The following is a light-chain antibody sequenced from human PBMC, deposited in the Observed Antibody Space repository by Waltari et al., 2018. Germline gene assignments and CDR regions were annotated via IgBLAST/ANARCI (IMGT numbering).Light chain of an antibody. CDR1: SSDVGSYNL. CDR2: EGS. J-gene: IGLJ1*01. Sequence: QSALTQPASVSGSPGQSITISCTGTSSDVGSYNLVSWYQQHPGKAPKLMIYEGSKRPSGVSNRCAGSKSGNTASLTISGLQAEDEADYYCCSYAGSSTFNVFGTGTKVTVL. CDR3: CSYAGSSTFNV. V-gene: IGLV2-23*03.